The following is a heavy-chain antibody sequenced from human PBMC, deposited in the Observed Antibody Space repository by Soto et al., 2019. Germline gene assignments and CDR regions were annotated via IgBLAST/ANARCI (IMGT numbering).Heavy chain of an antibody. Sequence: PSETLSLTCTVSGGSISSSSYYWGWIRQPPGKGLEWIGSIYYSGSTYYNPSLKSQVTISVDTSKNQLSQKLSSVTAADTVVYYCARYGGYDILTAYGMDVWGQGTTVTVSS. V-gene: IGHV4-39*01. D-gene: IGHD3-9*01. CDR1: GGSISSSSYY. CDR2: IYYSGST. J-gene: IGHJ6*02. CDR3: ARYGGYDILTAYGMDV.